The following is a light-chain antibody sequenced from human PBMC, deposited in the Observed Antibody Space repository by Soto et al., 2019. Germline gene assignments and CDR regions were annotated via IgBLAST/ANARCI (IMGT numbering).Light chain of an antibody. J-gene: IGKJ4*01. V-gene: IGKV1-5*01. Sequence: DIQMTQSPSTLSASVGDRVTITCRASQSISSWLAWYQQKPGKAPKLLIYDASSLESGVPSRFSGSGSGTEFTLTISSLQPDDFATYYCQQYNSYSSFGGGPSLDIK. CDR1: QSISSW. CDR2: DAS. CDR3: QQYNSYSS.